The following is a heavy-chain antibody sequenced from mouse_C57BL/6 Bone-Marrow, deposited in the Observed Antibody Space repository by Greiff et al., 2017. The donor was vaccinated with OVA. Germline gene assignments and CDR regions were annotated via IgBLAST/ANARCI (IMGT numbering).Heavy chain of an antibody. D-gene: IGHD2-2*01. CDR2: INSDGGST. V-gene: IGHV5-2*01. J-gene: IGHJ4*01. CDR1: EYEFPSHD. Sequence: EVKLQESGGGLVQPGESLKLSCESNEYEFPSHDMSWVRKTPEKRLELVAAINSDGGSTYYPDTMERRFIISRDNTKKTLYLQMSSLRSEDTALYYCARLHGYGYAMDYWGQGTSVTVSS. CDR3: ARLHGYGYAMDY.